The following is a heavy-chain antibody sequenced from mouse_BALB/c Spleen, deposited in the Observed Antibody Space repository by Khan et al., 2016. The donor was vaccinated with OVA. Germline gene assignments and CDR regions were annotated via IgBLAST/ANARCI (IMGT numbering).Heavy chain of an antibody. V-gene: IGHV1S137*01. CDR2: ISTYTGNT. D-gene: IGHD2-3*01. CDR3: ARPSYDGYYDY. J-gene: IGHJ2*01. Sequence: QVRLQQSGPELVRPGVSVKISCKGSGYIFTDYAMHWVKQSHAKSLEWIGLISTYTGNTNYNQKFKGKATMTVDKSSSTAYMELARLTSEDSAIYYCARPSYDGYYDYWGHGTTLTVSS. CDR1: GYIFTDYA.